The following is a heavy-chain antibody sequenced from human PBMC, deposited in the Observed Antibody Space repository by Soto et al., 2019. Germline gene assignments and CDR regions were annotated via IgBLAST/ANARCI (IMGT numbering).Heavy chain of an antibody. Sequence: GGSLRLSCTASGFMFGSYWMTWVRHVPGKGLQWVANIKRDGSEKYYVDFVKGRFTISRDSADNSVFLDMNNLRVDDTATYYCARVRATDYEIDYWGQGALVTVSS. CDR3: ARVRATDYEIDY. CDR2: IKRDGSEK. CDR1: GFMFGSYW. V-gene: IGHV3-7*03. D-gene: IGHD4-17*01. J-gene: IGHJ4*02.